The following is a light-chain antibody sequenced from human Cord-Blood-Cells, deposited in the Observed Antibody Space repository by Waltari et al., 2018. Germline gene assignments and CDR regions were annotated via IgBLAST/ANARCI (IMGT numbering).Light chain of an antibody. Sequence: QSALTQPRSVSGSPGQSVTISCTGTSRDVGGYNYVSWYQQHPGKAPNLMIYDVSKRPSGVPDRFSGSKSGNTASLTISGLQAEDEADYYCCSYAGSYNYVFGTGTKVTVL. V-gene: IGLV2-11*01. J-gene: IGLJ1*01. CDR2: DVS. CDR1: SRDVGGYNY. CDR3: CSYAGSYNYV.